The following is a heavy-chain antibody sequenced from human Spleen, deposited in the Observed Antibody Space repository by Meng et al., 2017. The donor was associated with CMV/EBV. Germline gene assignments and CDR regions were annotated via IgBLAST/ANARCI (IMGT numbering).Heavy chain of an antibody. D-gene: IGHD6-13*01. CDR2: ISSSGSTI. V-gene: IGHV3-48*03. Sequence: GESLKISCAASGFTFSSYEMNWVRQAPGKGLEWVSYISSSGSTIYYADSVKGRFTISRDNAKNSLYLQMNSLRAEDMALYYCAKVAAAGTGWYFDLWGRGTLVTVSS. CDR3: AKVAAAGTGWYFDL. CDR1: GFTFSSYE. J-gene: IGHJ2*01.